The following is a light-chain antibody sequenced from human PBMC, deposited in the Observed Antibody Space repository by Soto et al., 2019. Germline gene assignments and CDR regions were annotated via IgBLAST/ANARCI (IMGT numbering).Light chain of an antibody. J-gene: IGKJ1*01. CDR1: QSISRW. CDR3: QQYDVYST. CDR2: KAS. Sequence: DIQMTQSPSTLSASVGDRVTISCRASQSISRWLAWYQQKPGIAPKLLIYKASTLQDGVPPRFSGSGFGTEFTLTISSLQPDDCGLYYCQQYDVYSTFGQGTKVDI. V-gene: IGKV1-5*03.